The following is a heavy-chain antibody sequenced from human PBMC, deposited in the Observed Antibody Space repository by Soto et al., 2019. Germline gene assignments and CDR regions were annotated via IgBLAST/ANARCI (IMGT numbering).Heavy chain of an antibody. Sequence: QLQLQESGPGLVKPSETLSLTCTVSGGSISSSSYYWGWIRQPPGKGLEWIGSIYYSGSTYYNPSLKSRVTISVDTSKNQFSLKLSSVTAADTAVYYCARHDDYGDYKFDPWGQGTLVTVSS. J-gene: IGHJ5*02. CDR1: GGSISSSSYY. CDR2: IYYSGST. CDR3: ARHDDYGDYKFDP. V-gene: IGHV4-39*01. D-gene: IGHD4-17*01.